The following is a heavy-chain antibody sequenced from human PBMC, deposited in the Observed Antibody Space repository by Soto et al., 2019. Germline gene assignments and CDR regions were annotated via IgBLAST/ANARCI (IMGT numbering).Heavy chain of an antibody. Sequence: GSLRLSCAASGFRFRSFTMNWVRQAPGKGLEWVSTISSNSAYIYYTDALRGRFTISSDNAKNSLHLQMNSLRAEDTAVYYCTRDASRDSSARGWFDPWGPGTLVTVSS. J-gene: IGHJ5*02. CDR3: TRDASRDSSARGWFDP. D-gene: IGHD6-13*01. CDR2: ISSNSAYI. CDR1: GFRFRSFT. V-gene: IGHV3-21*01.